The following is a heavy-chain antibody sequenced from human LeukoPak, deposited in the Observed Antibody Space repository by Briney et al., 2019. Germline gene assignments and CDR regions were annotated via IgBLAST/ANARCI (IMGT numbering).Heavy chain of an antibody. CDR1: GFTFISYA. Sequence: GTPLRLSCAASGFTFISYATHWVRQAPGKGLEWVAVISFHGTDSFYADSVKGRFTISRDNAKNSLYLQMNSLRAEDTAVYYCAREGGEWELLRTFDYWGQGTLVTVSS. J-gene: IGHJ4*02. V-gene: IGHV3-30*04. D-gene: IGHD1-26*01. CDR2: ISFHGTDS. CDR3: AREGGEWELLRTFDY.